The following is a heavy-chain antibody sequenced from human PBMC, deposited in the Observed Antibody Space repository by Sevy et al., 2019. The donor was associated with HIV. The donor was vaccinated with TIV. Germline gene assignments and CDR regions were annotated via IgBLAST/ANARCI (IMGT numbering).Heavy chain of an antibody. Sequence: GGSLRLSCAASGFTFSSYAMHWVRQAPGKGLEWVAVISYDGSNKYYADSVKGRFTISRDNSKNTLYLQMNSLRAEDTAVYYCARDLPPGDYYYMDVWGIGTTVTVSS. CDR2: ISYDGSNK. CDR3: ARDLPPGDYYYMDV. V-gene: IGHV3-30-3*01. J-gene: IGHJ6*03. CDR1: GFTFSSYA. D-gene: IGHD3-10*01.